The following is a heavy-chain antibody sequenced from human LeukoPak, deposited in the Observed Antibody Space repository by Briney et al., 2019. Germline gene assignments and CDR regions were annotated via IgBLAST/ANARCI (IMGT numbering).Heavy chain of an antibody. CDR1: GFTFSSYS. V-gene: IGHV3-48*04. J-gene: IGHJ4*02. CDR2: ISGGSTTK. D-gene: IGHD3-10*01. Sequence: GGSLRLSCAASGFTFSSYSMNWVRQAPGKDLEWVSFISGGSTTKYYADSVRGRFTISRDDAKNSLYLQMNSLRAEDTAVYYCARFYYGSGIVDYWGQGTLVTVFS. CDR3: ARFYYGSGIVDY.